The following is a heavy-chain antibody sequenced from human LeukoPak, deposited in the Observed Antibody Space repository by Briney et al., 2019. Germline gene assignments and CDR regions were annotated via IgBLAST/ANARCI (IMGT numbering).Heavy chain of an antibody. Sequence: GGSLRLSCAASGFTFSSYSMNWVRQAPGKGLEWVLVVSRGGNTYYADSVKGRFTISRDNPKNTLYLQMNSLRAEDTAVYYCAREKYSSGWHKSNWFDPRGQGTLVTVSS. J-gene: IGHJ5*02. V-gene: IGHV3-53*01. CDR3: AREKYSSGWHKSNWFDP. CDR2: VSRGGNT. CDR1: GFTFSSYS. D-gene: IGHD6-19*01.